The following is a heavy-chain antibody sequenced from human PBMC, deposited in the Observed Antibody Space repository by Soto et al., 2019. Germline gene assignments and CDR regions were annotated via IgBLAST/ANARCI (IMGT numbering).Heavy chain of an antibody. V-gene: IGHV3-23*01. Sequence: GGSLRLSCAASGFTFSRHGMSWVRQAPGKGLEWVSAISGSGGSTYYADSVKGRFTISRDNSKNTLYLQMNSLRAEDTAVYYCAKELHTSSGWSQVIYWGQGTLVTVSS. CDR2: ISGSGGST. CDR3: AKELHTSSGWSQVIY. J-gene: IGHJ4*02. D-gene: IGHD6-19*01. CDR1: GFTFSRHG.